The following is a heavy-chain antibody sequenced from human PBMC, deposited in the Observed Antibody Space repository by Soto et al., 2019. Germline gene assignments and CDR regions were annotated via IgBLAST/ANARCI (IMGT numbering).Heavy chain of an antibody. CDR1: GYTFTSYD. CDR3: ARVGTYYGSPHN. Sequence: QVKLVQSGAEVKKPGASVKVSCKASGYTFTSYDINWVRQATGQGLEWMGWMNPNSGNTGYAQKFQGRVTMTRNTSISTDYMELSSLRSEDTAVYYCARVGTYYGSPHNWGQGTLVTVSS. J-gene: IGHJ4*02. D-gene: IGHD3-10*01. CDR2: MNPNSGNT. V-gene: IGHV1-8*01.